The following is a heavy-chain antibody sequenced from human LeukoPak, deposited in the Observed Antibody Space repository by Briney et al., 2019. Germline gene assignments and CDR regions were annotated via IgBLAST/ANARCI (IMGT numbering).Heavy chain of an antibody. Sequence: GGSLRLSCSASGFTFRDYTMNRVRQAPGEGLEWGSSIASNSRYTYYADSVKGRFTVSRDNAKNSLYLQMSSLRVADTAVYYCTKVRTFAVAGTFDYWGQGSLVAVSS. D-gene: IGHD6-19*01. CDR1: GFTFRDYT. CDR2: IASNSRYT. J-gene: IGHJ4*02. V-gene: IGHV3-21*01. CDR3: TKVRTFAVAGTFDY.